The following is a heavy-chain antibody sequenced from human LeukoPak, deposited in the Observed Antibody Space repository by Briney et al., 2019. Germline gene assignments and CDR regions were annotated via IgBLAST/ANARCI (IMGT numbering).Heavy chain of an antibody. CDR3: ARDQGGATPHDAFDI. V-gene: IGHV1-18*01. J-gene: IGHJ3*02. CDR1: GYTFTSYG. CDR2: ISAYNGNT. Sequence: ASVKVSCKASGYTFTSYGISWVRQAPGQGLEWMGWISAYNGNTNYAQKLQGRVTMTTDTSTSTAYMELRSLRSDDTAVYYCARDQGGATPHDAFDIWGQGTMVTVSS. D-gene: IGHD1-26*01.